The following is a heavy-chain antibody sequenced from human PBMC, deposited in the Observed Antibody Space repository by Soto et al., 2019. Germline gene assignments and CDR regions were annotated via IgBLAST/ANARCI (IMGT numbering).Heavy chain of an antibody. CDR3: ARANYYGCPWDFDY. CDR1: GFTFTSYS. J-gene: IGHJ4*02. CDR2: ISSSSSTI. D-gene: IGHD3-10*01. Sequence: EVQLVESGGGLVQPGGSLRLSCAASGFTFTSYSMNWVRQAPGKGLEWVSYISSSSSTIYYADSVKGRFTISRDNAKNSLYLQMNSLRAEDTAVYYCARANYYGCPWDFDYWGQGTLVTVSS. V-gene: IGHV3-48*01.